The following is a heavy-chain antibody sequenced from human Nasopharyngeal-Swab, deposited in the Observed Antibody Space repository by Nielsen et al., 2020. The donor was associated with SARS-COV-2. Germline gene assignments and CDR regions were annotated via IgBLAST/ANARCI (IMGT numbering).Heavy chain of an antibody. V-gene: IGHV4-34*01. CDR2: INHRGSA. Sequence: GSLRLSCAASGFTFSDYYMSWIRQAPGKGLEWIAEINHRGSANYNPSLKSRVTISVDGSKNQVSLQLTSATAADTAMYYCARKWEVLKHAFDFWGQGTMVTVSS. J-gene: IGHJ3*01. CDR3: ARKWEVLKHAFDF. CDR1: GFTFSDYY. D-gene: IGHD1-26*01.